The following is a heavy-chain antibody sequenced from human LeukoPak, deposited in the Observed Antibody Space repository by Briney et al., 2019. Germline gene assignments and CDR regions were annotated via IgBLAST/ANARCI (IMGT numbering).Heavy chain of an antibody. CDR1: GYTFTGYY. V-gene: IGHV1-2*06. CDR2: INPNSGGT. J-gene: IGHJ4*02. CDR3: ARGRVGYCSGGSCYSRDY. D-gene: IGHD2-15*01. Sequence: ASAKVSCKASGYTFTGYYMHWVRQAPGQGLEWMGRINPNSGGTNYAQKFQGRVTMTRDTSISTAYMELSRLRSDDTAVYYCARGRVGYCSGGSCYSRDYWGQGTLVTVSS.